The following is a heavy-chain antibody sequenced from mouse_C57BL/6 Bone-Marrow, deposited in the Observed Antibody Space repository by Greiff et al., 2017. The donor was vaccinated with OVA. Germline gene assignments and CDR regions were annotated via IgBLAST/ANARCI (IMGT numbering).Heavy chain of an antibody. CDR3: ASRRGRWLRREFAD. CDR2: IYPGSGST. V-gene: IGHV1-55*01. CDR1: GYTFTSYW. J-gene: IGHJ3*01. D-gene: IGHD2-2*01. Sequence: QVQLQQPGAELVKPGASVKMSCKASGYTFTSYWITWVKQRPGQGLEWIGDIYPGSGSTNYNEKFKSKATLTVDTSSSTAYMQLRSLTSEDSAVYDCASRRGRWLRREFADWGKGTLVTVSA.